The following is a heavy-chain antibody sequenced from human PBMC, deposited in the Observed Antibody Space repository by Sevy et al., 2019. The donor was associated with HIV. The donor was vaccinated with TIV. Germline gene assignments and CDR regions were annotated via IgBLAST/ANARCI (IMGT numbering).Heavy chain of an antibody. CDR1: GYTFTGYA. J-gene: IGHJ6*02. CDR3: ARGVSGYDDYYYYGLDV. V-gene: IGHV1-3*04. CDR2: IITGNGDT. D-gene: IGHD5-12*01. Sequence: ASVKVSCKTSGYTFTGYAMHWVRQAPGQRLEWMGWIITGNGDTKYSQNFQGRVTITTDTSASTAYMELSSLTSKDTAVYYCARGVSGYDDYYYYGLDVWGQRTTVTVSS.